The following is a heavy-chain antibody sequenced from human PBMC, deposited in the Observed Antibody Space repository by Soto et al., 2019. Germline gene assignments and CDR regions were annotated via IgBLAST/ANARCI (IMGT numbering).Heavy chain of an antibody. CDR1: GFTFSSYA. V-gene: IGHV3-23*01. CDR2: ISGSGGST. D-gene: IGHD2-15*01. J-gene: IGHJ4*02. CDR3: VQLIVVASTEDY. Sequence: PGGSLRLSCAASGFTFSSYAMSWVRQAPGKGLEWVSAISGSGGSTYYADSVKGRFTISRDNSKNTLYLQMNSLRAEDTAVYYFVQLIVVASTEDYWGQGTLVTVSS.